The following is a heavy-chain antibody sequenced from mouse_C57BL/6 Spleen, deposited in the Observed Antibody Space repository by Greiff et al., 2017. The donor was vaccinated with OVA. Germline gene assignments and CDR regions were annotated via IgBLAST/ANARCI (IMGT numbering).Heavy chain of an antibody. CDR2: IHPNSGST. D-gene: IGHD2-3*01. CDR1: GYTFTSYW. Sequence: QVQLQQSGAELVKPGASVKLSCKASGYTFTSYWMHWVKQRPGQGLEWIGMIHPNSGSTNYNEKFKSKATLTVDKSSSTAYMQLSSLTSEDSAVYYCARPIYDGYYAMDYWGQGTSVTVSS. J-gene: IGHJ4*01. CDR3: ARPIYDGYYAMDY. V-gene: IGHV1-64*01.